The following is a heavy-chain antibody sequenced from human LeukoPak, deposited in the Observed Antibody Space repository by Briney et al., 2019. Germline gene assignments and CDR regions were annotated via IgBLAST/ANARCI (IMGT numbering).Heavy chain of an antibody. J-gene: IGHJ4*02. CDR2: IRSKTNSYAT. Sequence: PGGSLRLSCAASGFTFDDYGLSWVRQASGKGLEWVGRIRSKTNSYATAYAASVKGRFTISRDDSKNTAYLQMNSLKTEDTAVYYCTRRGGSRAAQNYWGQGTLVTVSS. D-gene: IGHD6-6*01. CDR1: GFTFDDYG. CDR3: TRRGGSRAAQNY. V-gene: IGHV3-73*01.